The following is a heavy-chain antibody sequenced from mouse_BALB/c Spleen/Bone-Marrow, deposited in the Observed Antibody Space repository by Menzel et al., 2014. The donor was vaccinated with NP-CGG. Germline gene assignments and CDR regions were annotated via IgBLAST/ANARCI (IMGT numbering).Heavy chain of an antibody. D-gene: IGHD2-14*01. CDR1: GFNIKDTY. CDR2: IDPANGNT. V-gene: IGHV14-3*02. Sequence: EVQRVESGAELVKPGASVKLSCTASGFNIKDTYMHWVKQRPEQGLEWIGRIDPANGNTKYDPKFQGKAPITADTSSNAAYLQLSSLASEDAAVYYCASYRYAWYFDVWGAGTTVTVSS. J-gene: IGHJ1*01. CDR3: ASYRYAWYFDV.